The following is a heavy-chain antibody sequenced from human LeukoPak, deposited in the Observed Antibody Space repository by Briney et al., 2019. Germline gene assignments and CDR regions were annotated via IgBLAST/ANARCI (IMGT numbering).Heavy chain of an antibody. V-gene: IGHV4-34*01. J-gene: IGHJ4*02. D-gene: IGHD1-26*01. CDR1: GGSFNDYY. CDR3: AARDGTFDY. Sequence: PSETLSLTCDVSGGSFNDYYWSWIRQAPGKGLGWIGEIRHSGSTNYNPSLKGRVTVSVDKSKNQFSLKLSSVTAADTAVYYCAARDGTFDYWGQGTLVTVSS. CDR2: IRHSGST.